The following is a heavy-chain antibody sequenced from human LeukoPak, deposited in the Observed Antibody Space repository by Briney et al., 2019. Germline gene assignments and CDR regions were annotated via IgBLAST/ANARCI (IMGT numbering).Heavy chain of an antibody. CDR2: IWYGGINK. Sequence: GGSLRLSCAASGFTFSDYGMHWVRQAPGKGLEWVAVIWYGGINKFYADSVKGRFTISRDNSKNTLYLQMNSLRAEDTAFYYCAKDRGTSSSRGFDPWGQGALVTVSS. D-gene: IGHD6-6*01. J-gene: IGHJ5*02. CDR1: GFTFSDYG. V-gene: IGHV3-30*02. CDR3: AKDRGTSSSRGFDP.